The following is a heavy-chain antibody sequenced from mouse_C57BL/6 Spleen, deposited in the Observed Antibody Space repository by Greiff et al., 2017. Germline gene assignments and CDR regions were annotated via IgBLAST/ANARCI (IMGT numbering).Heavy chain of an antibody. CDR3: ARSQYSFPYYAIDY. CDR2: IYPRSGNT. V-gene: IGHV1-81*01. Sequence: QVQLQQSGAELARPGASVKLSCKASGYTFTSYGISWVKQSTGQGLEWIGEIYPRSGNTYYNEKFKGKATLTADKSSSTAYMELRSLTSEDSSVYFCARSQYSFPYYAIDYWGQGTSVTVSS. CDR1: GYTFTSYG. J-gene: IGHJ4*01. D-gene: IGHD2-12*01.